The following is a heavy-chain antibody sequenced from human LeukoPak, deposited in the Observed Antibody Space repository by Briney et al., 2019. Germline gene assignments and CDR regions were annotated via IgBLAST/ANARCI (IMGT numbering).Heavy chain of an antibody. D-gene: IGHD3-3*01. CDR1: GGSISSYY. V-gene: IGHV4-34*01. CDR3: ARYSTYYDFWSGYSNNWFDP. Sequence: PSETLSLTCTVAGGSISSYYWSWIRQPPGKGLEWIGEINHSGSTNYNPSLKSRVTISVDTSKNQFSLKLSSVTAADTAVYYCARYSTYYDFWSGYSNNWFDPWGQGTLVTVSS. J-gene: IGHJ5*02. CDR2: INHSGST.